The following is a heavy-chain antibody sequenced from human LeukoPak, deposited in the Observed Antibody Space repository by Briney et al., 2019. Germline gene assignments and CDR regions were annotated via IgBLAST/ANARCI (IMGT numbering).Heavy chain of an antibody. CDR1: GFTFSDYY. J-gene: IGHJ4*02. CDR3: ARGPFWSGYYDD. CDR2: ISSSGSTT. Sequence: GGSLRLSCAASGFTFSDYYMSWIRQAPGQGLEWVSYISSSGSTTYYTDSVKGRFTISRDNAKNSLYLQMNSLRAEDTAVYYCARGPFWSGYYDDWGQGTLVTVSS. D-gene: IGHD3-3*01. V-gene: IGHV3-11*01.